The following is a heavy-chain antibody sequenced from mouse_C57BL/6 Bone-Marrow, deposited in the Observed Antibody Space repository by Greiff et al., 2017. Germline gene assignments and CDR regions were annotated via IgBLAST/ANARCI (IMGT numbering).Heavy chain of an antibody. J-gene: IGHJ4*01. D-gene: IGHD2-2*01. CDR1: GYTFTDHT. V-gene: IGHV1-78*01. CDR3: ARLPPYGYESYYYAMSY. CDR2: IYPRDGST. Sequence: VQLQQSDAELVKPGASVKISCKVSGYTFTDHTIHWMKQRPEQGLEWIGYIYPRDGSTKYNEKFKGKATLTADKSSSTAYMQLNSLTSEDSAVYFCARLPPYGYESYYYAMSYWGQGTSVTVSA.